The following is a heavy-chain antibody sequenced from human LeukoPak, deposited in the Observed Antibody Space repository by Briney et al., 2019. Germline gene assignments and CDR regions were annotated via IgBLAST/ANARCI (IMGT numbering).Heavy chain of an antibody. CDR2: ISSSSSYI. J-gene: IGHJ4*02. Sequence: NPGGSLRLSCAASGFTFSSYSMNWVRQAPGKGLEWVSSISSSSSYIYYADSVKGRFTISRDNAKNSLYLQMNSLRAEDTAVYYCATYSSSWPFDYWGQGTLVTVSS. CDR3: ATYSSSWPFDY. D-gene: IGHD6-13*01. CDR1: GFTFSSYS. V-gene: IGHV3-21*01.